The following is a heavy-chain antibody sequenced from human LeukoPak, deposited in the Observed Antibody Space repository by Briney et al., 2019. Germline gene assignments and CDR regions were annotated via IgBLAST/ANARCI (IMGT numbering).Heavy chain of an antibody. V-gene: IGHV3-21*01. D-gene: IGHD6-13*01. J-gene: IGHJ4*02. Sequence: PGGSLRLSCAASGFTFSSYSMSWVRQAPGKGLEWVSSISSSSSYIYYADSVKGRFTISRDNAKNSLYLQMNSLRAEDTAVYYCATGLRIAAAGTEGSGFDYWGQGTLVTVSS. CDR2: ISSSSSYI. CDR1: GFTFSSYS. CDR3: ATGLRIAAAGTEGSGFDY.